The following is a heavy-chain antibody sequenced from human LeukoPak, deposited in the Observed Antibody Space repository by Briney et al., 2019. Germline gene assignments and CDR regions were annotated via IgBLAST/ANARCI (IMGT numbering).Heavy chain of an antibody. J-gene: IGHJ5*02. Sequence: TSETLSLTCTVSGASISSTTYYWVWIRQPPGKGLEWIGSIYYSGSTYYNPSLKSRVTMSVDTSKNQFSLKLSSVTAADTAVYYCARDFGYQLLLHPWGWFDPWGQGTLVTVSS. CDR3: ARDFGYQLLLHPWGWFDP. V-gene: IGHV4-39*07. D-gene: IGHD2-2*01. CDR2: IYYSGST. CDR1: GASISSTTYY.